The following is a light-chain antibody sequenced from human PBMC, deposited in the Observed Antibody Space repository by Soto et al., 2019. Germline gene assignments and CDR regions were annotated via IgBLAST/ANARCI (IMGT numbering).Light chain of an antibody. Sequence: DIQLTQSPSFLSASVGDRVTITCRASQSIGNWLAWYQQKPGKAPKLLIYKASSLESGVPTRFSGSGSGTEFTLTISSLQPDDFATYYCQQYNTYPWTFGQGTKVDIK. CDR2: KAS. CDR1: QSIGNW. V-gene: IGKV1-5*03. CDR3: QQYNTYPWT. J-gene: IGKJ1*01.